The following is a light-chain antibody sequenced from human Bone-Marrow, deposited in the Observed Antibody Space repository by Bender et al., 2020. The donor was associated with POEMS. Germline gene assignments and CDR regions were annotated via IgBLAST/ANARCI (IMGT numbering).Light chain of an antibody. J-gene: IGLJ3*02. CDR1: SSDVGKYDL. CDR3: SSHDGSGTWL. CDR2: EDN. V-gene: IGLV2-23*01. Sequence: QSALVQPASVSGSPGQSITISCGGTSSDVGKYDLVSWYQHYPGKAPKLMIYEDNKRSSGISDRFSGSKSGNTASLTISGLRAEDEADYHCSSHDGSGTWLFGGGTKLTVL.